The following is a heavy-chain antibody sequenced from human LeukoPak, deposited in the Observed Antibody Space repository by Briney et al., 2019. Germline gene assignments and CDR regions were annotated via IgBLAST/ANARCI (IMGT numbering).Heavy chain of an antibody. J-gene: IGHJ4*02. V-gene: IGHV3-7*03. D-gene: IGHD6-19*01. CDR3: ARGGSGWFMFL. Sequence: GGSLRLSCVASGFPFSSYWMTWVRQAPGKGLEWVANIKQDGSKKSYVDSVKGRFTISRDNAKNSLYLQMNSLRAEDTAVYYCARGGSGWFMFLWGQGTLVTVSS. CDR1: GFPFSSYW. CDR2: IKQDGSKK.